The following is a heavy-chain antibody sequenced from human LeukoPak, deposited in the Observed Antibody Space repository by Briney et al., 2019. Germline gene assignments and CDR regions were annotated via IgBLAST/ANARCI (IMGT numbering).Heavy chain of an antibody. Sequence: GGSLRLSCAASGFTFSSYGMHWVRQAPGKGLEWVAFIRYDGSNKYYADSVKGRFTISRDNSKITLYLQMNSLRAEDTAVYYCAKRGATEFDYWGQGTLVTVSS. CDR3: AKRGATEFDY. D-gene: IGHD1-26*01. J-gene: IGHJ4*02. V-gene: IGHV3-30*02. CDR1: GFTFSSYG. CDR2: IRYDGSNK.